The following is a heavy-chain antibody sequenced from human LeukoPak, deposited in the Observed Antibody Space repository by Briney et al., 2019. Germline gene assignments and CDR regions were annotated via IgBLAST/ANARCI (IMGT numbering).Heavy chain of an antibody. V-gene: IGHV3-74*01. CDR3: TTPNSRTAYYGMDV. CDR1: GFTLSRYW. D-gene: IGHD4-17*01. Sequence: GGSLRLSCAASGFTLSRYWMHWVRQAPGKGLVWVSRINSDGSSTIYADSVKGRFTISRDNARNTLYLQMNSLRAGDTAVYYCTTPNSRTAYYGMDVWGQGTTVTVSS. CDR2: INSDGSST. J-gene: IGHJ6*02.